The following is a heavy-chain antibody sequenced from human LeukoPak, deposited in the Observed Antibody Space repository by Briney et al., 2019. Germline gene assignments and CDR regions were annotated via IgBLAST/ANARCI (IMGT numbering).Heavy chain of an antibody. V-gene: IGHV4-30-2*01. Sequence: PSQTLSLTCAVSGGSISSGGYSWSWIRQPPGKGLEWIGYIYHSGSTYYNPPLKSRVTISVDTSKNQFSLKLSSVTAADTAVYYCARGRGITMIVVDYWGQGTLVTVSS. D-gene: IGHD3-22*01. J-gene: IGHJ4*02. CDR2: IYHSGST. CDR1: GGSISSGGYS. CDR3: ARGRGITMIVVDY.